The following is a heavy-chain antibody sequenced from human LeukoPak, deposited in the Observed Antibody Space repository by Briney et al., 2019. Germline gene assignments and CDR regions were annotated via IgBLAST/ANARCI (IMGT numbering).Heavy chain of an antibody. CDR1: GYSFSYYW. CDR3: ARLTQLWPDY. J-gene: IGHJ4*01. Sequence: GESLKICCECCGYSFSYYWIWWVRPMAGGVVWLGGINHTGDSDTKYSPAFQRQVTISADKSISTAYLQWSSLKASDTAMYYCARLTQLWPDYWGQGTPVTVSS. V-gene: IGHV5-51*01. CDR2: NHTGDSDT. D-gene: IGHD5-18*01.